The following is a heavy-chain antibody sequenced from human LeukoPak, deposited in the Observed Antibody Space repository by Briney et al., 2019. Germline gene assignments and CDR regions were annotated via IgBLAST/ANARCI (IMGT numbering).Heavy chain of an antibody. CDR3: ARDLAGYLNGVGSGLGAFDI. Sequence: ASVKVSCKASGGTFSSYAISWVRQAPGQGLEWMGGIIPIFGTANYAQKFQGRVTITTDESTSTAYMELSSLRSEDTAVYYCARDLAGYLNGVGSGLGAFDIWGQGTMVTVSS. D-gene: IGHD3-9*01. CDR2: IIPIFGTA. V-gene: IGHV1-69*05. CDR1: GGTFSSYA. J-gene: IGHJ3*02.